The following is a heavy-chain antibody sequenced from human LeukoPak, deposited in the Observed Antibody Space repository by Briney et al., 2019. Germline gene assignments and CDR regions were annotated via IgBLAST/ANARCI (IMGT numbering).Heavy chain of an antibody. Sequence: ASVKVSCKSSGYTFTSYPMNWVRQAPGQGLEWMGWISALSGNTNYAQKLQGRVTMTTDTSTSTAYMELRSLRSDDTAVYYCARTQGSRNYYYYYYMDVWGKGTTVTVSS. D-gene: IGHD2-15*01. CDR2: ISALSGNT. CDR3: ARTQGSRNYYYYYYMDV. V-gene: IGHV1-18*01. CDR1: GYTFTSYP. J-gene: IGHJ6*03.